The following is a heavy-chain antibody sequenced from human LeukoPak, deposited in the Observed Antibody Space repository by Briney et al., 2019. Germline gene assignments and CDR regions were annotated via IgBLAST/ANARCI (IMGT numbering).Heavy chain of an antibody. CDR2: IIPILGIA. V-gene: IGHV1-69*04. D-gene: IGHD1-1*01. CDR1: GGTFSSYA. CDR3: ARKRAGAGTGGPKKFAP. J-gene: IGHJ5*02. Sequence: SVKVSCKASGGTFSSYAISRVRQAPGQGLEWMGRIIPILGIANYAQKFQGRVTITADKSTSTAYMELSSLRSEDTAVYYCARKRAGAGTGGPKKFAPGGQETLVTFPS.